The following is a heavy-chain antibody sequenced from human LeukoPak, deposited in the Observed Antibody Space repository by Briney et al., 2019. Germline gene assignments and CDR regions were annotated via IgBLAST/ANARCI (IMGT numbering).Heavy chain of an antibody. CDR3: ARLDYDYDSSGYSATFDY. V-gene: IGHV4-59*08. CDR1: GGSINYYY. D-gene: IGHD3-22*01. Sequence: SETLSLTCTVSGGSINYYYWSWIRQPPGKAVEWIGYIYYSGSTNYNPSLKSRVTISVDTSNNQFSLKLRSVADADAAVYYCARLDYDYDSSGYSATFDYWGQGALVTVSS. J-gene: IGHJ4*02. CDR2: IYYSGST.